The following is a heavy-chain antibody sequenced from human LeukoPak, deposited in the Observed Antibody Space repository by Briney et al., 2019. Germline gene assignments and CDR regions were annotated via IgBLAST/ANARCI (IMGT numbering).Heavy chain of an antibody. J-gene: IGHJ4*02. D-gene: IGHD3-10*01. CDR3: AKESELLWFGELSYFDY. Sequence: GGSLRLSCAASGFTFSSYAMSWVRQAPGKGLEWVSAICGSGGSTYYADSVKGRFTISRDNSKNTLYLQMNSLRAEDTAVYYCAKESELLWFGELSYFDYWGQGTLVTVSS. V-gene: IGHV3-23*01. CDR1: GFTFSSYA. CDR2: ICGSGGST.